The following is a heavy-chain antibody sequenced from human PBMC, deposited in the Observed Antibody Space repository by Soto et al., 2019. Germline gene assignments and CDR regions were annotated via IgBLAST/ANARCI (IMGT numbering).Heavy chain of an antibody. V-gene: IGHV1-69*13. CDR2: IIPIFGTA. CDR1: GGTFSSYA. D-gene: IGHD6-13*01. CDR3: AREELSIAAAGYYGMDV. Sequence: SVKVSCKASGGTFSSYAISWVRQAPGQGLEWMGGIIPIFGTANYAQKFQGRVTITADESTSTAYMELSRLRSDDTAVYYCAREELSIAAAGYYGMDVWGQGTTVTVSS. J-gene: IGHJ6*02.